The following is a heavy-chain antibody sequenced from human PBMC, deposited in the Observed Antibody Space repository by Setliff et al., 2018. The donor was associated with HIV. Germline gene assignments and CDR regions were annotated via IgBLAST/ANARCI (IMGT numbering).Heavy chain of an antibody. V-gene: IGHV1-18*01. CDR2: ISAYNGNT. CDR1: GYTFTSYC. J-gene: IGHJ4*02. D-gene: IGHD3-22*01. CDR3: ARDYYDSSGYLDFDY. Sequence: GASVKVSCKASGYTFTSYCISWVRQAPGQGLEWMGWISAYNGNTNYAQKVQGRLTMTTDTTTSTAYMELRSLRSDDTAVYYCARDYYDSSGYLDFDYWGQGTLVTVSS.